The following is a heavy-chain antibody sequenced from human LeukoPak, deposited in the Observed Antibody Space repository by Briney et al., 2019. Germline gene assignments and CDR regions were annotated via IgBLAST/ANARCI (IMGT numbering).Heavy chain of an antibody. V-gene: IGHV3-7*01. CDR1: GFTFNSYV. CDR2: IKQDGSEK. J-gene: IGHJ4*02. D-gene: IGHD1-7*01. Sequence: GGSLRLSCAASGFTFNSYVMNWVRQAPGKGLEWVANIKQDGSEKYYVDSVKGRFTISRDNAKNSLYLQMNSLRAEDTAVYYCARAGRGNYRREDYLGYWGQGTLVTVSS. CDR3: ARAGRGNYRREDYLGY.